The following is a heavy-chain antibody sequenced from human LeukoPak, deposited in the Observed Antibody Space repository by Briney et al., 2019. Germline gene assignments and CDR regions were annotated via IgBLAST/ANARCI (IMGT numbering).Heavy chain of an antibody. V-gene: IGHV3-23*01. J-gene: IGHJ4*02. CDR1: GFTFSSYA. D-gene: IGHD2-2*01. Sequence: PGGSLRLSCAASGFTFSSYAMTWVRQAPGKGLEWVSGISGSGGRRYYVDSVKGRFTISRDNSKNTLYLQMNSLRAEDTAVYHCARHVGDQLLGYFDNWAQGTLVTVSS. CDR2: ISGSGGRR. CDR3: ARHVGDQLLGYFDN.